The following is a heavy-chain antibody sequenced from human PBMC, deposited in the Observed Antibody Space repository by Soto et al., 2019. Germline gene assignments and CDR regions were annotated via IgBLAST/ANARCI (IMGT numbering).Heavy chain of an antibody. Sequence: SLSLSFAASGFTFISYGMHWFRQAPGKGLEWVALIWFDGSDKYYTESVKGRFTISRDNSKSTLYLQMNSLRAEDTAVYYCARLYCSASSCYSVGAFDIRGQGTMVTVSS. CDR1: GFTFISYG. CDR2: IWFDGSDK. D-gene: IGHD2-15*01. CDR3: ARLYCSASSCYSVGAFDI. J-gene: IGHJ3*02. V-gene: IGHV3-33*01.